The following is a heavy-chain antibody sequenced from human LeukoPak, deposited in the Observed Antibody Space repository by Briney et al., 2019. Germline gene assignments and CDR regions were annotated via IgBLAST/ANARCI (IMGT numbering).Heavy chain of an antibody. J-gene: IGHJ4*02. CDR1: GGSISSYY. Sequence: SETLSLTCTVSGGSISSYYWNWIRQPPGKGLEWIGSISYSGSTNYNPSLESRVTISVDTSKNQFSLKLSSVTAADTAVYYCARAAYGDYDDYWGQGTLVTVSP. CDR3: ARAAYGDYDDY. CDR2: ISYSGST. D-gene: IGHD4-17*01. V-gene: IGHV4-59*08.